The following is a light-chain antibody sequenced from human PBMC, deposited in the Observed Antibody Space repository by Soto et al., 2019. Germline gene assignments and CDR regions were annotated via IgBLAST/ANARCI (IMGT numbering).Light chain of an antibody. Sequence: DIPMTQSPSSLSASIGDRVTIACRASQGINNYLAWYQQKPGKVPNPLIYDASTLQSGVPSRFSGSGSGTDFTLTISSLQPEDVAIYFCQNYDNVPVIFGPGTKVDIK. V-gene: IGKV1-27*01. CDR3: QNYDNVPVI. CDR1: QGINNY. J-gene: IGKJ3*01. CDR2: DAS.